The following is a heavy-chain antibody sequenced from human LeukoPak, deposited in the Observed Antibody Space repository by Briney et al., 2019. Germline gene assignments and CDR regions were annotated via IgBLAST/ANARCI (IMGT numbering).Heavy chain of an antibody. V-gene: IGHV3-23*01. D-gene: IGHD3-16*01. Sequence: PGGSLRLSCASSGFTFSSYAMSWVRQAPGKGLEWVSPIGGTGVRTYYADSVKGRFTISRDNSKNTLYLQINSLRAEDTAVYFCAKDRLGGPYFFHYWGQGTLVTVSS. CDR3: AKDRLGGPYFFHY. CDR2: IGGTGVRT. CDR1: GFTFSSYA. J-gene: IGHJ4*02.